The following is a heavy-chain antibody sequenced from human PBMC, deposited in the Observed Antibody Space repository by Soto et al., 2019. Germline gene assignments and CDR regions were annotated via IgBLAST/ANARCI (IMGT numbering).Heavy chain of an antibody. CDR1: GFTFTNFA. Sequence: CAASGFTFTNFAMTWVRQAPGKGLEWVSTITDSGGSTDYADSVKGRFTISRDNSKRTLYLQMNNLRADDTAVYYCAKLYWNPRYFDYWGQGARVTVSS. CDR3: AKLYWNPRYFDY. J-gene: IGHJ4*02. CDR2: ITDSGGST. D-gene: IGHD1-1*01. V-gene: IGHV3-23*01.